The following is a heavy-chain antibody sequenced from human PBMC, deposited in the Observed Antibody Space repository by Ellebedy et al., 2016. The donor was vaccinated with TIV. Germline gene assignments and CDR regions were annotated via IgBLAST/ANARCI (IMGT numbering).Heavy chain of an antibody. V-gene: IGHV3-23*01. CDR1: GFTLSSYA. CDR3: AKDLRVAGKFADAFDI. J-gene: IGHJ3*02. D-gene: IGHD6-19*01. Sequence: GESLKISCAASGFTLSSYAMSWVRQAPGKGLEWVSAISGSGGSTYYADSVKGRFTISRDNSKNTLYLQMNSLRAEDTAVYYCAKDLRVAGKFADAFDIWGQGTMVTVSS. CDR2: ISGSGGST.